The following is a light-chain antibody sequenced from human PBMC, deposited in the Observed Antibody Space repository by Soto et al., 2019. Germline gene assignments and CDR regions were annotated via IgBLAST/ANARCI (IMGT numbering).Light chain of an antibody. Sequence: DIQMTQSPSSLSASVGARVSITCQASEDIRTSLSWFQHKPGRAPKLLIYGASYLETGVPSRFRGSGSGTDFTLTISSLQPDDIATYYCQHYNNLPPFTFGPGTIVDIK. J-gene: IGKJ3*01. CDR1: EDIRTS. V-gene: IGKV1-33*01. CDR2: GAS. CDR3: QHYNNLPPFT.